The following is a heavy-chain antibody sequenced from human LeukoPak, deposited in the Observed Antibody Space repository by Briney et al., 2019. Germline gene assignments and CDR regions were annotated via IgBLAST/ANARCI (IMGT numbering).Heavy chain of an antibody. Sequence: GGSLRLSCAASGFTFSSYAMSWVRQAPGKGLEWVSTIGGSGGSTYYADSVKGRFTISRDNSKNTLYLQMNSLRAEDTAIYYCAKDHDFWSGYRGYWGQGTLVTVSS. D-gene: IGHD3-3*01. CDR1: GFTFSSYA. CDR2: IGGSGGST. V-gene: IGHV3-23*01. J-gene: IGHJ4*02. CDR3: AKDHDFWSGYRGY.